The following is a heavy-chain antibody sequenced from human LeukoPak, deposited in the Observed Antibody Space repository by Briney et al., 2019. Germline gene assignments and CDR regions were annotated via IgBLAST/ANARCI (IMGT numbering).Heavy chain of an antibody. Sequence: GGSLRLSCAASGFTFSSYSMNWVRQAPGKGLEWVSSISSSSSYIYYADSVKGRFTISRDNAKNSLYLQMNSLRAEDTAVYYCARDVGAAGIAAAGTVDYWGQGTLVTVSS. D-gene: IGHD6-13*01. CDR3: ARDVGAAGIAAAGTVDY. CDR1: GFTFSSYS. CDR2: ISSSSSYI. V-gene: IGHV3-21*01. J-gene: IGHJ4*02.